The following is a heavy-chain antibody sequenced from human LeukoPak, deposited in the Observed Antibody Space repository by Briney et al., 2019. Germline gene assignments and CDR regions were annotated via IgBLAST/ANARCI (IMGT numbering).Heavy chain of an antibody. J-gene: IGHJ3*02. Sequence: SETLTLTCTVSGDSINDYYWSWIRQPPGEGLEWIGYIYYTGNTNHNPSLKSRITISADTSKNQLSLRLTSVTAADTAVYYCARHCAATPGDAIDIRREGTKVTVSS. CDR3: ARHCAATPGDAIDI. CDR2: IYYTGNT. CDR1: GDSINDYY. D-gene: IGHD6-25*01. V-gene: IGHV4-59*08.